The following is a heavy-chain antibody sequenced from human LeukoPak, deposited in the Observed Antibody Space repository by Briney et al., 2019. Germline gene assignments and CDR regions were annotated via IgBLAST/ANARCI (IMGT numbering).Heavy chain of an antibody. J-gene: IGHJ4*02. CDR3: ARGEYYGSGSYFPPDY. V-gene: IGHV3-66*01. Sequence: GGSLRLSCAASGFTVSSNYMSWVREAPGKGLEWVSVIYSGGSTYYADSVKGRFTISRDNSKNTLYLQMNSLRAEDTAVYYCARGEYYGSGSYFPPDYWGQGTLVTVSS. CDR1: GFTVSSNY. CDR2: IYSGGST. D-gene: IGHD3-10*01.